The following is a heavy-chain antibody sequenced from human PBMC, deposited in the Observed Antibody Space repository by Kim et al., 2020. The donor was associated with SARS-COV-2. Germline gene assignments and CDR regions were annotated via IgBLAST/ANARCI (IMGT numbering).Heavy chain of an antibody. Sequence: GGSLRLSCAASGFTFSSYAMHWVRQAPGKGLEWVAVISYDGSNKYYADSVKGRFTISRDNSKNTLYLQMNSLRAEDTAVYYCARALGSDKSRPWYFDLWGRGTLVTVSS. CDR1: GFTFSSYA. J-gene: IGHJ2*01. CDR2: ISYDGSNK. V-gene: IGHV3-30*04. CDR3: ARALGSDKSRPWYFDL. D-gene: IGHD2-21*01.